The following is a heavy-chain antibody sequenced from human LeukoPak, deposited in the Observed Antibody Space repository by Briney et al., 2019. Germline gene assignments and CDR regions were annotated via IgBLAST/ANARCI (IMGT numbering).Heavy chain of an antibody. Sequence: ASVKVSCKASGYTFTTYGITWVRQAPGQGLEWMGWISGDNGNIQYAQKFQGRVTMTADTSTTTAYIELGSLRSDDTALYYCARDSDYTVDYWGQGTLVTVSS. J-gene: IGHJ4*02. CDR1: GYTFTTYG. V-gene: IGHV1-18*01. CDR2: ISGDNGNI. CDR3: ARDSDYTVDY. D-gene: IGHD3-16*01.